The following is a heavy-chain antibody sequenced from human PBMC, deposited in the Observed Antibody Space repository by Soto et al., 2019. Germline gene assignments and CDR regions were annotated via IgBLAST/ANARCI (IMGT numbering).Heavy chain of an antibody. CDR3: AHSRCGGDCLQSYSSHYYYGMDV. V-gene: IGHV2-5*02. Sequence: QITLKESGPSLVKPTQPLTLTCTFSGFSLSTGGVGVGWIRQPPGKALEWLALIYWDDDKRYSPSLRSKLTVTKETSKNQVVLTMTNMDPVDTATYYCAHSRCGGDCLQSYSSHYYYGMDVWGQGTTVTVSS. D-gene: IGHD2-21*02. CDR2: IYWDDDK. J-gene: IGHJ6*02. CDR1: GFSLSTGGVG.